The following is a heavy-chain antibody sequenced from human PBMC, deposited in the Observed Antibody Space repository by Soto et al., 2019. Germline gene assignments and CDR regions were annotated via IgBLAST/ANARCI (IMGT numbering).Heavy chain of an antibody. CDR1: GFTFSSYA. CDR3: AKDRTKVDYHYGMDV. D-gene: IGHD1-7*01. J-gene: IGHJ6*02. Sequence: EVQLLESGGGLVQPGGSLGLSCAASGFTFSSYAMTWVRQAPGKGLEWVSGISGGGGSTYYADSVKGRLTISRDNSKNTLFLQMNSLRAEDTAVYYCAKDRTKVDYHYGMDVWGQGTTVTVSS. V-gene: IGHV3-23*01. CDR2: ISGGGGST.